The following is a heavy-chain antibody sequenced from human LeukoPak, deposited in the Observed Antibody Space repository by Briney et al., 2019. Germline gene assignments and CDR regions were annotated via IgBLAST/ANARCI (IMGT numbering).Heavy chain of an antibody. CDR1: GGSISSSSYY. V-gene: IGHV4-39*07. J-gene: IGHJ4*02. Sequence: SETLSLTCTVSGGSISSSSYYWGWIRQPPGKGLEWIGEIYHSGSTNYNPSLKSRVTISVDKSKNQFSLKLSSVTAADTAVYYCASLYYYDSSVGVDYWGQGTLVTVSS. CDR2: IYHSGST. D-gene: IGHD3-22*01. CDR3: ASLYYYDSSVGVDY.